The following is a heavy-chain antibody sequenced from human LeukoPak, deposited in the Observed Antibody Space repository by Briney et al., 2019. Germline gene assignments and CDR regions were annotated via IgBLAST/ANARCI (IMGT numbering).Heavy chain of an antibody. CDR2: INPNSGDT. CDR3: ARGCPNWNYDDTLVYYYYYYMDV. CDR1: GYTFSGSY. J-gene: IGHJ6*03. D-gene: IGHD1-7*01. V-gene: IGHV1-2*02. Sequence: ASVKVSCKTSGYTFSGSYMHWVRQAPGQGPEWMGCINPNSGDTNYAQKFQGRVTMPRDTSISTAYMELSRLKSDDTAVYYCARGCPNWNYDDTLVYYYYYYMDVWGKGTTVTVSS.